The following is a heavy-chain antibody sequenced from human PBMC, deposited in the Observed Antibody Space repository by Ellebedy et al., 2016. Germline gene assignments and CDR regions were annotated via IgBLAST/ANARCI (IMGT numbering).Heavy chain of an antibody. CDR1: GGTFSSYA. Sequence: SVKVSXKASGGTFSSYAISWVRQAPGQGLEWMGRIIPILGIANYAQKFQGRVTITADKSTSTAYMELSSLRSEDTAVYYCARGPRLQQQMAFDLWGQGTMVTVSS. J-gene: IGHJ3*01. D-gene: IGHD6-13*01. V-gene: IGHV1-69*04. CDR2: IIPILGIA. CDR3: ARGPRLQQQMAFDL.